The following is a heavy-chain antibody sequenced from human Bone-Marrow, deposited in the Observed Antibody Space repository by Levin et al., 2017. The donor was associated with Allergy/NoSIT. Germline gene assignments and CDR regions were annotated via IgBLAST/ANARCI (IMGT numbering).Heavy chain of an antibody. CDR2: ISGSGNGN. J-gene: IGHJ4*01. Sequence: GESLKISCSASGFIFTTYAMAWVRQAPGKGLEWISSISGSGNGNFYYADSVRGRFSISRDDSKNTVYLQMNRVRVEDTAVYYCAKDVCGNYCSFDCWGQETLVTVSS. CDR3: AKDVCGNYCSFDC. V-gene: IGHV3-23*01. CDR1: GFIFTTYA. D-gene: IGHD1-26*01.